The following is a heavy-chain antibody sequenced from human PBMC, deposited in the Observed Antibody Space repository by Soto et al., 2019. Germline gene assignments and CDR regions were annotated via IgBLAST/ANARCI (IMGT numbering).Heavy chain of an antibody. D-gene: IGHD3-10*01. CDR1: GGTFSSYA. Sequence: QVQLVQSGAEVKKPGSSVKVSCKASGGTFSSYAISWVRQAPGQGLEWMGGIIPIFGTANYAQKFQGRVPITADESTSTAYMELSSLRSEDTAVYYCARVAVTMVRGVVLLDWFDPWGQGTLVTVSS. CDR2: IIPIFGTA. CDR3: ARVAVTMVRGVVLLDWFDP. J-gene: IGHJ5*02. V-gene: IGHV1-69*01.